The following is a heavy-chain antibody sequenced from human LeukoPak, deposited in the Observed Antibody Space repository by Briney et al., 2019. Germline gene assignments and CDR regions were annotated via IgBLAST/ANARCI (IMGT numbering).Heavy chain of an antibody. Sequence: RGALGLSCAASGFTFHNYAMSWVGQAPGKGLEGVSAISGSGTRSYYTDSLKGRVTLSRDNSKNMLYLFMSGLRVEDTAVYFCAKDEGETTPHYFDYWGQGTLVTVS. CDR1: GFTFHNYA. CDR2: ISGSGTRS. V-gene: IGHV3-23*01. D-gene: IGHD3-16*01. J-gene: IGHJ4*02. CDR3: AKDEGETTPHYFDY.